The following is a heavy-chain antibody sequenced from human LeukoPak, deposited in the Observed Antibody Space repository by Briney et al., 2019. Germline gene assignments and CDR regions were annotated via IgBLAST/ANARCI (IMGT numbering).Heavy chain of an antibody. CDR3: ARHYPTVAGRGNFDY. D-gene: IGHD6-19*01. V-gene: IGHV4-4*09. J-gene: IGHJ4*02. Sequence: SQTLSLTCTVSGGSISSYYWSWIRQPPGKGLEWIGYIYTSESPNYNPSLKSRVTISVDTSKNQFSLKLSSVTAADTAVYYCARHYPTVAGRGNFDYWGQGTLVTVSS. CDR2: IYTSESP. CDR1: GGSISSYY.